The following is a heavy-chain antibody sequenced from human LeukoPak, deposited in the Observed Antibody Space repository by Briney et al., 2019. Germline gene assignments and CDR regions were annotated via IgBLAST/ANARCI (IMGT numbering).Heavy chain of an antibody. J-gene: IGHJ5*02. CDR2: IGTAGDT. V-gene: IGHV3-13*01. CDR1: GFTFSSYD. Sequence: AGGSLRLSCAASGFTFSSYDMHWVRQATGKGLEWVSAIGTAGDTYYPGSVKGRFTISRENAKNSLYLQMNSLRAEDTAVYYCAKDPLLTIVVVVAANWFDPWGQGTLVTVSS. CDR3: AKDPLLTIVVVVAANWFDP. D-gene: IGHD2-15*01.